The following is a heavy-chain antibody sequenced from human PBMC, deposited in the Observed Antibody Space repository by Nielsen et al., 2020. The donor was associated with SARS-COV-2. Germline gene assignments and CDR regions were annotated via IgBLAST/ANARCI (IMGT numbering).Heavy chain of an antibody. CDR1: GYTFTSYG. CDR2: ISAYNGNT. CDR3: ATSDFTIIPLF. J-gene: IGHJ6*02. V-gene: IGHV1-18*01. D-gene: IGHD3-3*01. Sequence: ASVKVSCKASGYTFTSYGISWVRQAPGQGLDGMGWISAYNGNTNYAQKLQGRVTMTTDTSTSTAYMELRSLRSDDTAVYYCATSDFTIIPLFWGQGTAVTVSS.